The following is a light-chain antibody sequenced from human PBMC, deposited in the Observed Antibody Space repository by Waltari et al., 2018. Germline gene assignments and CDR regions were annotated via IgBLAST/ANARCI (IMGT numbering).Light chain of an antibody. CDR3: SSQTLDGLVL. J-gene: IGLJ2*01. CDR1: GSAVGASDS. CDR2: DVT. V-gene: IGLV2-14*03. Sequence: QSALTQPASVSGSPGQSITISCSGVGSAVGASDSVSWHQHHPGKAPQVIIYDVTNRPSGVSDRFSASKSANTTSLTISRLQPEDEADYYCSSQTLDGLVLFGGGTRLTVL.